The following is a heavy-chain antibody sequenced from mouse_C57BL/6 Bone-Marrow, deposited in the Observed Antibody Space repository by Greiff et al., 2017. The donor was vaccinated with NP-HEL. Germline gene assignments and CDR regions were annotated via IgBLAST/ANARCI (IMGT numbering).Heavy chain of an antibody. CDR3: ARGRQLRLPDY. Sequence: VQLQQPGAELVKPGASVNLSCKASGYTFTSFWLHWVKQKSGRGLVWCGMFHPNGGSNNYNEKFKNQATLTVDKSSSTAYKQHSSLTSEDSAVYYCARGRQLRLPDYWGQGTTLTVSS. D-gene: IGHD3-2*02. CDR2: FHPNGGSN. J-gene: IGHJ2*01. CDR1: GYTFTSFW. V-gene: IGHV1-64*01.